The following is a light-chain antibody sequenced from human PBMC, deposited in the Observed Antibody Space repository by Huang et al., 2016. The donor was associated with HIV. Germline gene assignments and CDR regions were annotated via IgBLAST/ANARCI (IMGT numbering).Light chain of an antibody. CDR2: AAS. J-gene: IGKJ4*01. V-gene: IGKV1-39*01. CDR1: QTIASY. CDR3: QQSYGTPLT. Sequence: DIQMTQSPSSLYASVGGRVTITCRASQTIASYVNWYQQKPGRAPKLLIYAASNLHSGVPSRCSGSGSGTHFTLTINGLQPDDFATYYCQQSYGTPLTFGGGTKVEIK.